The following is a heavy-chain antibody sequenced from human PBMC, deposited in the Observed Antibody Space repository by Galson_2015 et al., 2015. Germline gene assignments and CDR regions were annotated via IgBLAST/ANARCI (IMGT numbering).Heavy chain of an antibody. Sequence: SLRLSCAASGFTFSSYEMNWVRQAPGKGLEWVSYISSSGSTIYYADSVEGRFTISRDNAKNSLYLQMNSLRAEDTAVYYCARDAPYDILTGYYSHAFDYWGQGTLVTVSS. J-gene: IGHJ4*02. CDR3: ARDAPYDILTGYYSHAFDY. D-gene: IGHD3-9*01. CDR2: ISSSGSTI. V-gene: IGHV3-48*03. CDR1: GFTFSSYE.